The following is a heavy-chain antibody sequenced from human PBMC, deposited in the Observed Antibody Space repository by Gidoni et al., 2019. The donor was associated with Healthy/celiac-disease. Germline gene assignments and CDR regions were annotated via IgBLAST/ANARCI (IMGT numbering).Heavy chain of an antibody. Sequence: QLQLQESGPGLVKPSETLSLTCTVPGGSISSSRYYWGWIRQPPGKGLEWIGSIYYSGSTYYNPSLKSRVTISVDTSKNQFSLKLSSVTAADTAVYYCARLRYGTLDYWGQGTLVTVSS. CDR2: IYYSGST. J-gene: IGHJ4*02. CDR1: GGSISSSRYY. CDR3: ARLRYGTLDY. V-gene: IGHV4-39*01. D-gene: IGHD1-1*01.